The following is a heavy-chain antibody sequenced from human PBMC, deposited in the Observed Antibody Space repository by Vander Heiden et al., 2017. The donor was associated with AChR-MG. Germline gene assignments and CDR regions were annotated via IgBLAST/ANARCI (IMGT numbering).Heavy chain of an antibody. CDR3: ARDDSSGYDAFDI. D-gene: IGHD3-22*01. V-gene: IGHV1-69*04. Sequence: QLQLVQSGAEVKKPGAAVKVSCTASGGTFSSYAVGWVRQAPGQGLEWMGRIIPFLGIANYAQKVQGSVTVTADKSTSTAYMELRSLRSEDTAVYYCARDDSSGYDAFDIWGQGTMVTVSS. J-gene: IGHJ3*02. CDR1: GGTFSSYA. CDR2: IIPFLGIA.